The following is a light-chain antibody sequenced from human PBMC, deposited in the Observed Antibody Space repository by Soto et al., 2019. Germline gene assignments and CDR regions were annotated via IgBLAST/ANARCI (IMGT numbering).Light chain of an antibody. J-gene: IGLJ1*01. CDR1: SSDFDGFTK. V-gene: IGLV2-14*03. CDR2: DVT. Sequence: SVLPQPASVSGSPGQSIAISCTGTSSDFDGFTKVSWYQHHPDKAPKLMMYDVTNRPSGVSDRFSGSKSGNTASLTISGLQAEDEADYYCSSFTSSFTYVFGSGTKVTVL. CDR3: SSFTSSFTYV.